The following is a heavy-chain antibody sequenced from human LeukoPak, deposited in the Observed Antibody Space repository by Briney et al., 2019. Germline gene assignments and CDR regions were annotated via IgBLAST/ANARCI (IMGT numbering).Heavy chain of an antibody. D-gene: IGHD2-15*01. CDR2: ISSNGGST. Sequence: GGSLRLSCAASGFIFNSYAMHWVRQAPGRGLEYVSAISSNGGSTYYANSVKGRFTISRDNSKNTLYLQMNSLRAEDTAVYYCARDSCSGGSCYFYLDYWGQGTLVTVSS. V-gene: IGHV3-64*01. CDR1: GFIFNSYA. CDR3: ARDSCSGGSCYFYLDY. J-gene: IGHJ4*02.